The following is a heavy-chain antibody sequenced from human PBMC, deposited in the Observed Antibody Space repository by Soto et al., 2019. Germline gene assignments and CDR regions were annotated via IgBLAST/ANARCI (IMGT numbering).Heavy chain of an antibody. CDR2: ISHIGSV. CDR3: VRSFGWYAIDY. CDR1: GVSISSNYY. Sequence: QVLLQESGPGLVQPSGTLSLSCAVSGVSISSNYYWGWVRQSPGKGLEWLGDISHIGSVNYSPSLMSRVTISMDRSENKFSLKLSSVTAADTAVYYCVRSFGWYAIDYWGQGTLVIVSS. J-gene: IGHJ4*02. V-gene: IGHV4-4*02. D-gene: IGHD6-19*01.